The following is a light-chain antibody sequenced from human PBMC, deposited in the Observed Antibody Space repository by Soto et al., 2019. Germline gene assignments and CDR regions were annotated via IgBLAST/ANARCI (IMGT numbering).Light chain of an antibody. J-gene: IGKJ5*01. CDR2: YAS. Sequence: EVALTQSPATLSVSGGEGVTLSCRASQTIKNLLAWYQQRPGQSPRLLLYYASTRATGVPARFSGSGSGTEFTLAISSLQSEDFATYYCQQYHNWPITFGQGTRLEI. CDR3: QQYHNWPIT. CDR1: QTIKNL. V-gene: IGKV3-15*01.